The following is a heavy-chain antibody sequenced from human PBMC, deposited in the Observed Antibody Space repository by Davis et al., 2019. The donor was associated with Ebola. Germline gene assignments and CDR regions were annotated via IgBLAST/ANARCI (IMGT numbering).Heavy chain of an antibody. Sequence: GESLKISCAVTGFTFSSYGMHWVRQAPGKGLEWVAYISGSSSYIQYADSVKGRFTISRDNAKNTVYLQMNSLRAEDTAVYYCARDGSHYDFDYWGQGTLVTVSS. CDR1: GFTFSSYG. V-gene: IGHV3-21*05. CDR2: ISGSSSYI. D-gene: IGHD3-10*01. CDR3: ARDGSHYDFDY. J-gene: IGHJ4*02.